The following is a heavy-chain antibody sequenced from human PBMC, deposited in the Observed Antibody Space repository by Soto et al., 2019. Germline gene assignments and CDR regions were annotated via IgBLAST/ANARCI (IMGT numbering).Heavy chain of an antibody. CDR1: GFTFTSST. Sequence: SVKVCCKAFGFTFTSSTVQWVRQARGHGLEWIGWIVVGSGNTNDAQNFQERVTITRDMSTSTAYMELSSLRSEDTAVYYCAAALREGWPHYYYGMDVWGQGTTVTVSS. CDR3: AAALREGWPHYYYGMDV. J-gene: IGHJ6*02. V-gene: IGHV1-58*01. CDR2: IVVGSGNT. D-gene: IGHD1-26*01.